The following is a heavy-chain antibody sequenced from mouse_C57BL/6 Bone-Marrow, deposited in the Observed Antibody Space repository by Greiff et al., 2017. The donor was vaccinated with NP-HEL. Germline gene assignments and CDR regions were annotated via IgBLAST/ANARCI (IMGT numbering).Heavy chain of an antibody. CDR3: VKRHYYGSSSYAMDY. CDR1: GFSFNTYA. CDR2: IRSKSNNYAT. Sequence: EVKVVESGGGLVQPKGSLKLSCAASGFSFNTYAMNWVRQAPGKGLEWVARIRSKSNNYATYYADSVKDRFTISRDDSESMLYLQMNNLKTEDTAMYYCVKRHYYGSSSYAMDYWGQGTSVTVSS. D-gene: IGHD1-1*01. V-gene: IGHV10-1*01. J-gene: IGHJ4*01.